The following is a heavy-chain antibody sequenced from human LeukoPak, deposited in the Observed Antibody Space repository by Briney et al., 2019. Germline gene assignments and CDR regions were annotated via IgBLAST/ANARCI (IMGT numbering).Heavy chain of an antibody. CDR2: IDPSDSYT. Sequence: RPGESLQISCKGSGYSFTSYWISWVRQLPGKGLEWMGRIDPSDSYTNYSPSFQGHVTISADKSISTAYLQWSSLKASDTAMYYCARRAVVVPAAIFYWFDPWGQGTLVTVSS. V-gene: IGHV5-10-1*01. CDR3: ARRAVVVPAAIFYWFDP. J-gene: IGHJ5*02. CDR1: GYSFTSYW. D-gene: IGHD2-2*01.